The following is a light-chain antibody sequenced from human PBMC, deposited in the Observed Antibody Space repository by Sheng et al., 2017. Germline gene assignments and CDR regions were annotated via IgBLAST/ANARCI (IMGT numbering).Light chain of an antibody. Sequence: ERAMTQSPATLSVSPGERVTLSCRASQSVRSYVAWYQQKPGQPPRLLIYGASTRATGIPDRFSGSGSGTEFTLTISGLQSEDSAVYYCQQYDNWPRTFGQGTKVEVK. CDR1: QSVRSY. J-gene: IGKJ1*01. CDR3: QQYDNWPRT. V-gene: IGKV3-15*01. CDR2: GAS.